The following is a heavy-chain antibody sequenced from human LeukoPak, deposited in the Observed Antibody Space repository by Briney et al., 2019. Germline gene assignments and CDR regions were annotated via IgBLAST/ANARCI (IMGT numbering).Heavy chain of an antibody. CDR2: INPNSGGT. V-gene: IGHV1-2*02. Sequence: ASVKVSCKASGYTFTGYYMHWVRQAPGQGLEWMGWINPNSGGTNYAQKFQGRVTMTRDTSISTAYMELSRLRSDDTAVYYCARGRRYYDFWRRGDFDYWGQGTLVTVSS. D-gene: IGHD3-3*01. CDR1: GYTFTGYY. CDR3: ARGRRYYDFWRRGDFDY. J-gene: IGHJ4*02.